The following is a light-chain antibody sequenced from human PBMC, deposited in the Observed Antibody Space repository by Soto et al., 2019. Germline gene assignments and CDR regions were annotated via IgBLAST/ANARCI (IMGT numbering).Light chain of an antibody. Sequence: EIVLTQSPGTLSLSPGERATLSCRASQSVSSSYLAWYQQKPGQAPRLLIYGASGRATGIPDRFSGSVSGTGFTLTISRLEPEDFAVYYCQQYGSSPPWTFGQGTKVDIK. CDR3: QQYGSSPPWT. CDR1: QSVSSSY. CDR2: GAS. J-gene: IGKJ1*01. V-gene: IGKV3-20*01.